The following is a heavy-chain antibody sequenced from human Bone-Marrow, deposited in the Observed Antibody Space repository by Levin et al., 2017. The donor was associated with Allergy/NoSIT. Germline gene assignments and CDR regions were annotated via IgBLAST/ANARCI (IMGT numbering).Heavy chain of an antibody. CDR3: ASPDFYESTGYYGAATN. V-gene: IGHV1-18*01. CDR2: ISAYNGDT. CDR1: GYSFTRYS. D-gene: IGHD3-22*01. J-gene: IGHJ4*02. Sequence: GESLKISCKASGYSFTRYSITWVRQAPGQGLEWMGWISAYNGDTQYAQKVQDRVIMTTDPSTNTAYMELRSLRFDDTAVYYCASPDFYESTGYYGAATNWGQGTLVTVSS.